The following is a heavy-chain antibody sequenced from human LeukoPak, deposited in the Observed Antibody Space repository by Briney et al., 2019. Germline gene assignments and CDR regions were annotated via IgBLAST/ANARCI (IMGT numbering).Heavy chain of an antibody. D-gene: IGHD2-2*01. Sequence: SVKVSCKASVGTFSSYTISWVRQAAGQGLEGMGRIIPFLNITDYAQNFQGRVTLPADKSTSTAYMELSALRSEDTAVYYCAKDGVVVVATSVYYYYYGMDVWGQGTTVTVSS. CDR3: AKDGVVVVATSVYYYYYGMDV. V-gene: IGHV1-69*02. CDR1: VGTFSSYT. J-gene: IGHJ6*02. CDR2: IIPFLNIT.